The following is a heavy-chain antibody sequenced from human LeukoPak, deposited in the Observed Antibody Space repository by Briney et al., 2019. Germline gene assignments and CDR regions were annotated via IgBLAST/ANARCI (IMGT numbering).Heavy chain of an antibody. J-gene: IGHJ4*02. D-gene: IGHD6-13*01. CDR2: IYYSGST. Sequence: PSETLSLTCTVSGGSISSSSYYWGWIRQPPGKGLEWIGSIYYSGSTYYNPSLKSRVTISVDTSKNQFSLKLSSVTAADTAVYYCARERYPGIAAPLWFWGQGTLVTVSS. V-gene: IGHV4-39*07. CDR1: GGSISSSSYY. CDR3: ARERYPGIAAPLWF.